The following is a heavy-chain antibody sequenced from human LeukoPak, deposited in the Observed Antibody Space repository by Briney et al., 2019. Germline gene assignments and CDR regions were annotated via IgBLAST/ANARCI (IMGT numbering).Heavy chain of an antibody. V-gene: IGHV4-34*01. J-gene: IGHJ4*02. Sequence: SETLSLTCAVYGGSFSGYYWSWIRQPPGKGLEWIGEINHSGSTNYNPSLKSRVTISVDTSKNQFSLKLSSVTAADTAVYYGAREGGTGDYGDYGFDYWGQGTLVTVSS. CDR1: GGSFSGYY. D-gene: IGHD4-17*01. CDR3: AREGGTGDYGDYGFDY. CDR2: INHSGST.